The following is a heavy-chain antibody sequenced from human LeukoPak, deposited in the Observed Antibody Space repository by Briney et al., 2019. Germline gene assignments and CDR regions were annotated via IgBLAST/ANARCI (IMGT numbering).Heavy chain of an antibody. CDR1: GFTFSSYG. Sequence: GGSLRLSCAASGFTFSSYGMHWVRQAPGKGPEWVAVIWYDGSNKYYADSVKGRFTISRDNSKNTLYLQMNSLRAEDTAVYYCAREPFYGDYYYYGMDVWGQGTTVTVSS. V-gene: IGHV3-33*01. D-gene: IGHD4-17*01. J-gene: IGHJ6*02. CDR2: IWYDGSNK. CDR3: AREPFYGDYYYYGMDV.